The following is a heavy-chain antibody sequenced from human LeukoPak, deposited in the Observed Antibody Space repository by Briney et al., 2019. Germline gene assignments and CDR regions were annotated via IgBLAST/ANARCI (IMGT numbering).Heavy chain of an antibody. CDR3: ARLRRYCSGGSCNGARFDY. CDR1: GGSISSYY. V-gene: IGHV4-59*12. D-gene: IGHD2-15*01. J-gene: IGHJ4*02. Sequence: SETLSLTCTVSGGSISSYYWSWIRQPPGKGLEWIGYICYSGSTNYNPSLKSRVTISVDTSKNQFSLKLSSVTAADTAVYYCARLRRYCSGGSCNGARFDYWGQGTLVTVSS. CDR2: ICYSGST.